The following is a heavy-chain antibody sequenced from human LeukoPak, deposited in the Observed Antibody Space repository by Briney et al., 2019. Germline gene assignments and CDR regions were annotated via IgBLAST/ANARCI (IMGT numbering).Heavy chain of an antibody. Sequence: GGSLRLSCAASGFTFSSYSMNWVRQAPGKGLEWVSSISSSSSYIYYADSVKGRFTISRDNAKNSLYLQMNSLRAEDTAVYYCARNRRYCSGGSCDPYDAFDIWGQGTMVTASS. CDR3: ARNRRYCSGGSCDPYDAFDI. CDR2: ISSSSSYI. V-gene: IGHV3-21*01. CDR1: GFTFSSYS. D-gene: IGHD2-15*01. J-gene: IGHJ3*02.